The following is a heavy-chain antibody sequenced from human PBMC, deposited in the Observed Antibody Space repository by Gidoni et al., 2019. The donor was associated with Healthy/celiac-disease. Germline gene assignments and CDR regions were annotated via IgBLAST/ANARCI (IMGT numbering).Heavy chain of an antibody. J-gene: IGHJ4*02. CDR3: ARVIAVAGTSWVSYFDY. V-gene: IGHV4-39*07. Sequence: QLQLQESGPGLVKPSETLSLTCTVSGGSISSSSYYWGWIRQPPGKGLEWIGSIYYSGSTYYNPSLKSRVTISVDTSKNQFSLKLSSVTAADTAVYYCARVIAVAGTSWVSYFDYWGQGTLVTVSS. CDR1: GGSISSSSYY. CDR2: IYYSGST. D-gene: IGHD6-19*01.